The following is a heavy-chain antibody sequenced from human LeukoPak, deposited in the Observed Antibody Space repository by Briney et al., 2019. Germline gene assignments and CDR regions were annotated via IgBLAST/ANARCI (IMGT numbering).Heavy chain of an antibody. V-gene: IGHV4-34*01. D-gene: IGHD5-24*01. CDR1: GGSFSGYY. Sequence: SETLSLTCAVYGGSFSGYYWSWIRQPPGKGLEWIGEINHSGSTNYNPSLKSRVTISVDTSKNQFSLKLGSVTAADTAVYYCARQRRDGYTSDYWGQGTLVTVSS. CDR3: ARQRRDGYTSDY. J-gene: IGHJ4*02. CDR2: INHSGST.